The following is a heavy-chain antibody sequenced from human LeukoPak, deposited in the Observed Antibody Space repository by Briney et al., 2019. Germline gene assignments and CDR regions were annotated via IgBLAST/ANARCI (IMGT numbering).Heavy chain of an antibody. CDR1: GGSVSNYY. Sequence: SETLSLTCTVSGGSVSNYYWSWIRQPPGKGLEWIGNIYSTGSTSYNPSLMSRVTISVDTSRNQFSLKLSSVTAADTAVYYCARHKGWGDHPLDYWGPGTLVTVSS. CDR3: ARHKGWGDHPLDY. J-gene: IGHJ4*02. V-gene: IGHV4-59*08. CDR2: IYSTGST. D-gene: IGHD2-21*02.